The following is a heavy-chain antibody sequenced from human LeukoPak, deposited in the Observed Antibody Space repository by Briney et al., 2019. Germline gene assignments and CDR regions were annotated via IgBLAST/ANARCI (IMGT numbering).Heavy chain of an antibody. D-gene: IGHD3-22*01. CDR2: IYYSGSS. J-gene: IGHJ4*02. Sequence: SETLSLTCTVSGGSISSGDYYWSWIRQHPGKGLEWIGDIYYSGSSDYNPALKSRLTISVDTSKNQFSLKLSSVTAADTAVYYCARVWDTSGYPVDYWGQGTLVTVSS. CDR3: ARVWDTSGYPVDY. CDR1: GGSISSGDYY. V-gene: IGHV4-31*03.